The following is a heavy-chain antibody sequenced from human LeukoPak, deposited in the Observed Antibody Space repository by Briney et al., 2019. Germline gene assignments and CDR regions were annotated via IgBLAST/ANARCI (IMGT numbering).Heavy chain of an antibody. CDR1: GGTFSSYT. D-gene: IGHD4-11*01. CDR2: IIPILGIA. V-gene: IGHV1-69*02. Sequence: SVKVSCKASGGTFSSYTISWVRQAPGQGLEWMGRIIPILGIANYAQKFQGRVTITADKSTSTAYMEQSSLRSEDTAVYYCARAKKQGTTVTTGWFDPWGQGTLVTVSS. J-gene: IGHJ5*02. CDR3: ARAKKQGTTVTTGWFDP.